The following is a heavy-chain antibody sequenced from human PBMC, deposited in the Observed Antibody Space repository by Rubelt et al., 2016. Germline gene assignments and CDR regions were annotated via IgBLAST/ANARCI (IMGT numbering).Heavy chain of an antibody. CDR1: GYTFTSYY. CDR3: ARGLGLGYSSSWFNWFDP. Sequence: QVQLVQSGAEVKKPGASVKVSCKASGYTFTSYYMHWVRQAPGQGLEWMGIINPSGGSTSYAQKFQGRVTITRDTSASTAYMELSSLRSEDTAVYYCARGLGLGYSSSWFNWFDPWGQGTLVTVSS. V-gene: IGHV1-46*01. CDR2: INPSGGST. D-gene: IGHD6-13*01. J-gene: IGHJ5*02.